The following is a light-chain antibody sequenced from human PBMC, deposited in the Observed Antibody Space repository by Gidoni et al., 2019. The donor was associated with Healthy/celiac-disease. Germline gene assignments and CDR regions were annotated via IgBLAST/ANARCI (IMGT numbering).Light chain of an antibody. CDR3: QQYGSSPWT. Sequence: EIVLTQSPGTLCLSPGERATLSCRASQSVSSSYLAWYQPQPGQAPRLLIYGASSRATGIPDRFSGSGSGTDFTLTISRLEPEDFAVYYCQQYGSSPWTFGQGTKVEIK. CDR2: GAS. CDR1: QSVSSSY. V-gene: IGKV3-20*01. J-gene: IGKJ1*01.